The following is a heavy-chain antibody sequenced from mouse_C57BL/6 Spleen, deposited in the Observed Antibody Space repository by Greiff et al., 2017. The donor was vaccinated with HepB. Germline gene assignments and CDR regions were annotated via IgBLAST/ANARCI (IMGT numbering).Heavy chain of an antibody. CDR2: INPSTGGT. Sequence: EVQLQQSGPELVKPGASVKISCKASGYSFTGYYMNWVKQSPEKSLEWIGEINPSTGGTTYNQKFKAKATLTVDKSSSTAYMQLKSLTSEDSAVYYCAREDITTVVVPFDYWGQGTTLTVSS. V-gene: IGHV1-42*01. D-gene: IGHD1-1*01. J-gene: IGHJ2*01. CDR1: GYSFTGYY. CDR3: AREDITTVVVPFDY.